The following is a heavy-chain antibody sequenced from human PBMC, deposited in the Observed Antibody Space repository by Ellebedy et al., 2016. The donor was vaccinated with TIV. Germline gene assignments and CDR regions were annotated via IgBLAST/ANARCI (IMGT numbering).Heavy chain of an antibody. J-gene: IGHJ5*02. CDR2: IYYSGST. D-gene: IGHD5-18*01. Sequence: SETLSLTCTVSGGSISSYYWSWIRQPPGKGLEWIGYIYYSGSTNYNPSLKSRVTISVDTSKNQFSLKLSSVTAADTAVYYCARDKTKYSSGWFDPWGQGTLVTVSS. CDR3: ARDKTKYSSGWFDP. CDR1: GGSISSYY. V-gene: IGHV4-59*01.